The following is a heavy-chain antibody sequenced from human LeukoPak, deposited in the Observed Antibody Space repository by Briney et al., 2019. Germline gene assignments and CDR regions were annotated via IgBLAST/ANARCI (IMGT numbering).Heavy chain of an antibody. CDR3: AREDPIQLLQQIDF. Sequence: PSETLSLTCTVSDYSISNTYYWGWIRQPPGKGLEWIGNIHHSGITNYNPSLKSRVSISIDTSKNQFSLKLTSLTAADTAVYYCAREDPIQLLQQIDFWVQGSLVTVSS. CDR2: IHHSGIT. V-gene: IGHV4-38-2*02. CDR1: DYSISNTYY. J-gene: IGHJ4*02. D-gene: IGHD1-1*01.